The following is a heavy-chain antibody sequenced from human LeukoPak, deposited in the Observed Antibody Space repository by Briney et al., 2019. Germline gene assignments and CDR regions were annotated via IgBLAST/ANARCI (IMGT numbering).Heavy chain of an antibody. CDR1: GYTFTSYG. Sequence: ASVKVSCEASGYTFTSYGISWVRQAPGQGLEWMGWISAYNGNTNYAQKLQGRVTMTTDTSTSTAYMELRSLRSDDTAVYYCASFNSNYDAFDIWGQGTMVTVSS. J-gene: IGHJ3*02. CDR3: ASFNSNYDAFDI. V-gene: IGHV1-18*01. D-gene: IGHD4-11*01. CDR2: ISAYNGNT.